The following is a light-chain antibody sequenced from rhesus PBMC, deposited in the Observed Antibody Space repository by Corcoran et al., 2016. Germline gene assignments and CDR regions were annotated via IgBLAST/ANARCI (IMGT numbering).Light chain of an antibody. CDR1: ENINDF. CDR2: KAS. CDR3: QHNSGCPPT. Sequence: DIQMTQSPSSLSASVGDRVTITCRASENINDFLNWYQQKPGKAPKLLIYKASTLQSGVPSRFSGGGSGTDYNFTISSLQSEDVASYYCQHNSGCPPTFGGGTKVEIK. V-gene: IGKV1-74*01. J-gene: IGKJ4*01.